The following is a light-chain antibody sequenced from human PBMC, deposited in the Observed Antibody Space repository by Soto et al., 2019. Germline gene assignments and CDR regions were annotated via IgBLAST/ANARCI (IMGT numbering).Light chain of an antibody. CDR3: QEYSKCPLFT. J-gene: IGKJ3*01. CDR1: QSVGRN. Sequence: EIVVTQSPGILSVSPGDRATLSCRASQSVGRNLAWYQQKPGQAPTLLIYAASTRATGLPARFSGSGSGTDFTLTISSLQSEDFAVYYCQEYSKCPLFTFGPVTRVDIK. V-gene: IGKV3-15*01. CDR2: AAS.